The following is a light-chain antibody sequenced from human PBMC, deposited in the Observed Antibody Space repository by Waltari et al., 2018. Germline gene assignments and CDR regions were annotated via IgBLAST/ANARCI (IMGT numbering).Light chain of an antibody. Sequence: QSVLTQPPLASGTPGQRVTISCSGNSSNIGINTVTWYQQLPGTAPKLLIYANYHRPSGVPDRFSASKSDTSASLAINGLQSEDEADYFCATWDDSLNGRVFGGGTKLAVL. CDR3: ATWDDSLNGRV. CDR2: ANY. J-gene: IGLJ3*02. V-gene: IGLV1-44*01. CDR1: SSNIGINT.